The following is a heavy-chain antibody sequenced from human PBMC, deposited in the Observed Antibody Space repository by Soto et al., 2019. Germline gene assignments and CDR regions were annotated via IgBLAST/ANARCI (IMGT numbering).Heavy chain of an antibody. D-gene: IGHD2-15*01. Sequence: GGSLRLSCAASGFTFPNFAMSWVRQAPRKRMEWVSSIIGGGRDTYHADSVKGRFTISRDNSKNTLYLQMNSLRAEDTAIYFCAKGTLERCNGAICYPLECWGRGIRVTVSS. CDR3: AKGTLERCNGAICYPLEC. CDR1: GFTFPNFA. CDR2: IIGGGRDT. V-gene: IGHV3-23*01. J-gene: IGHJ4*02.